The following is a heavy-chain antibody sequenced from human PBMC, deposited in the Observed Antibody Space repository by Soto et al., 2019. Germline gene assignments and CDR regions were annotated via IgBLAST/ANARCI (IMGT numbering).Heavy chain of an antibody. CDR3: AVGSVDIVPTGMKPFDP. Sequence: SVKVSCKASGDTFSSYTISWVRQAPGQGLEWMGRIIPILGIANYAQKFQGRVTITADESTSTAYMELSSLRSEDTAIYYCAVGSVDIVPTGMKPFDPWGQGTLVTSPQ. J-gene: IGHJ5*02. CDR1: GDTFSSYT. CDR2: IIPILGIA. D-gene: IGHD5-12*01. V-gene: IGHV1-69*02.